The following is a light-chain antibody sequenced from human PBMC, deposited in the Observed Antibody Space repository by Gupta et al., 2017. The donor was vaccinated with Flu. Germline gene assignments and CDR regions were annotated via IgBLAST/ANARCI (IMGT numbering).Light chain of an antibody. J-gene: IGKJ2*01. CDR2: YAS. CDR3: LQAYGLPRT. CDR1: QTIGRN. Sequence: PGFQSGTPNEKVTITCRASQTIGRNLNWYQQKPEQSPKLLIKYASQYGSGVPSRFSGSGFGTNFTLTIKGLKTEDAATYYCLQAYGLPRTFGQGTKLVIK. V-gene: IGKV6-21*01.